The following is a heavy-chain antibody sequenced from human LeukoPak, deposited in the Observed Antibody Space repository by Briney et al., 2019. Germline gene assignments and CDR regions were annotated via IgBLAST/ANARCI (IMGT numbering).Heavy chain of an antibody. D-gene: IGHD5/OR15-5a*01. V-gene: IGHV3-23*01. Sequence: GGSLRLSCAASGFIFSTYTMNWVRQAPGKGLEWVSSISSSGGSTYYADSVKGRFTISRDNSKNTLYLQVNSLRAEDTAVYYCAKAAVYHDSCPDSWGQGTLVAVSS. CDR1: GFIFSTYT. CDR3: AKAAVYHDSCPDS. CDR2: ISSSGGST. J-gene: IGHJ4*02.